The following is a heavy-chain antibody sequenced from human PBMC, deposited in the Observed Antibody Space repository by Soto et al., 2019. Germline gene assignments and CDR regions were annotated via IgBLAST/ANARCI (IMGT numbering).Heavy chain of an antibody. Sequence: QVQLQESGPGLVKPSETLSLTCTVSGGSISSYYWSWIRQPPGKGLEWIGYIYYSGSTNYNPSLKSRVTIPVDTAKNQFSRKLSSVTAADTAVYYCAGGTRADACDIWGQGTMVTVSS. CDR1: GGSISSYY. J-gene: IGHJ3*02. D-gene: IGHD1-1*01. CDR2: IYYSGST. CDR3: AGGTRADACDI. V-gene: IGHV4-59*01.